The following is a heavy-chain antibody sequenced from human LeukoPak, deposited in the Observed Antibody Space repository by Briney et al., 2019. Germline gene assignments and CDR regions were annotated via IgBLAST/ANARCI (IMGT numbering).Heavy chain of an antibody. CDR2: IHYSGST. V-gene: IGHV4-59*01. CDR3: AGGVDYYDSSGP. Sequence: SETLSLTCSVSGGSISSYYWSWIRQPPGKGLEWIGYIHYSGSTNYNPSLKSRVSIPVDTSKNQFSLKLSSVTAADTAVYYCAGGVDYYDSSGPWGQGTLVTVSS. J-gene: IGHJ5*02. CDR1: GGSISSYY. D-gene: IGHD3-22*01.